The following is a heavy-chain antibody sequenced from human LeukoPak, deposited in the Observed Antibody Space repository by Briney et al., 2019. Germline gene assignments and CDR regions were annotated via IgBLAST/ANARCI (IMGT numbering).Heavy chain of an antibody. V-gene: IGHV4-34*01. Sequence: SETLSLPCAVYGGSFSGYYWSWIRQPPGKGLEWIGEINHSGSTNYNPSLKSRVTISVDTSKNQFSLKLSSVTAADTAVYYCARVAYYDSSGADYWGQGTLVTVSS. CDR3: ARVAYYDSSGADY. CDR2: INHSGST. J-gene: IGHJ4*02. CDR1: GGSFSGYY. D-gene: IGHD3-22*01.